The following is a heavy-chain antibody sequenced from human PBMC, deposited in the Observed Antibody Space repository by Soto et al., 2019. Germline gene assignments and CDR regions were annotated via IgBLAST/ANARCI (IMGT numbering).Heavy chain of an antibody. CDR3: ARDQAAGTLRALDV. Sequence: QVQLQQSGPGLVKPSQTLSFTCAISGDSVSSNSAAWNWVRQSPLRGLEWLGRTYYRSKWYIDYAISVKRRININPDTSKNQSSLQLNSVTPEDTAVSYCARDQAAGTLRALDVWGQGTMVTVSS. V-gene: IGHV6-1*01. CDR1: GDSVSSNSAA. D-gene: IGHD1-1*01. CDR2: TYYRSKWYI. J-gene: IGHJ3*01.